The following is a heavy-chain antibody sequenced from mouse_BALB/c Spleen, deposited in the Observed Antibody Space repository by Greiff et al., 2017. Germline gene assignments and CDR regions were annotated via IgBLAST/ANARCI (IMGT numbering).Heavy chain of an antibody. D-gene: IGHD1-1*01. CDR3: ARGSFYGSSFYAMDY. J-gene: IGHJ4*01. CDR2: ISSGSSTI. Sequence: EVNVVESGGGLVQPGGSRKLSCAASGFTFSSFGIHWVRQAPEKGLEWVAYISSGSSTIYYADTVKGRFTISRDNPKNTLFLQMTSLRSEDTAMYYCARGSFYGSSFYAMDYWGQGTSVTVSS. CDR1: GFTFSSFG. V-gene: IGHV5-17*02.